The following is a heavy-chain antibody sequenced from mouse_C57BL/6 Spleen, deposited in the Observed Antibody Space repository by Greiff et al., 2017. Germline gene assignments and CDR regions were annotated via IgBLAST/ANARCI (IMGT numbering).Heavy chain of an antibody. CDR2: IYPGSGST. V-gene: IGHV1-55*01. CDR1: GYTFTSYW. D-gene: IGHD1-1*02. J-gene: IGHJ2*01. Sequence: QVQLQQPGAELVKPGASVKMSCKASGYTFTSYWITWVKLRPGHGLEWIGDIYPGSGSTNYNEKFKSKATLTVDTSSSTAYMQLSSLTSEDSAVYYCARGHGYVDYWGQGTTLTVSS. CDR3: ARGHGYVDY.